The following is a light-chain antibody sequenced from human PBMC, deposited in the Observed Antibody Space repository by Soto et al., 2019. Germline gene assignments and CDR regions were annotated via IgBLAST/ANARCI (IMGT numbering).Light chain of an antibody. CDR1: SSDVGGYNY. CDR3: CSYAGSYTFWV. V-gene: IGLV2-11*01. CDR2: DVS. Sequence: QSVLTQPPSASGSPGQSVTISCTGTSSDVGGYNYVSWYQQHPGKAPKLMIYDVSKRPSGVPDRFSGSKSGNTASLTISGLQAEDEADYYCCSYAGSYTFWVFGGGTKLTVL. J-gene: IGLJ3*02.